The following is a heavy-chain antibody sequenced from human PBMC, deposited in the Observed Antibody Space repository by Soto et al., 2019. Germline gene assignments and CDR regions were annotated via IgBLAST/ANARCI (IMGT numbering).Heavy chain of an antibody. CDR1: GGTFGSYA. Sequence: QVQLVQSGAEVKKPGSSVKVSCKASGGTFGSYAISWVRQAPGQGLEWMGGIIPIFGTANYAQKFQGRVTITADESTSTAYMELSSLRSEDTAVYYCASSAAAGTPPGGFDPWGQGTLVTVSS. J-gene: IGHJ5*02. V-gene: IGHV1-69*01. CDR3: ASSAAAGTPPGGFDP. D-gene: IGHD6-13*01. CDR2: IIPIFGTA.